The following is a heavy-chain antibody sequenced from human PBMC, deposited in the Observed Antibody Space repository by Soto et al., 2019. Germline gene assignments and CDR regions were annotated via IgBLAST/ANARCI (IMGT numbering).Heavy chain of an antibody. CDR1: GFTFSSYG. V-gene: IGHV3-33*01. CDR3: ARVNPKYYYGMDV. Sequence: SLRLSCAASGFTFSSYGMHWVRQAPGKGLEWVAVIWYDGSNKYYADSVKGRFTISRDNSKNTLYLQMNSLRAEDTAVYYCARVNPKYYYGMDVWGQGTTVTVSS. CDR2: IWYDGSNK. J-gene: IGHJ6*02.